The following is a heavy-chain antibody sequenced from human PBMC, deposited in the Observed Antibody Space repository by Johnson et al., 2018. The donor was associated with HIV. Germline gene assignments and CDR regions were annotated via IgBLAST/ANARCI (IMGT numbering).Heavy chain of an antibody. V-gene: IGHV3-15*01. Sequence: QLVESGGGVVQPGRSLRLSCAASGFDFSKTWMSWVRQAPGKGLEWVGRIKSKIDGGTTDYTAPVKGRFTILRDDSKSTLYLQMNSLKTEDTAVYYCARGDCSGGSCYGPGAFDIWGQGTMVTVSS. CDR1: GFDFSKTW. CDR3: ARGDCSGGSCYGPGAFDI. CDR2: IKSKIDGGTT. J-gene: IGHJ3*02. D-gene: IGHD2-15*01.